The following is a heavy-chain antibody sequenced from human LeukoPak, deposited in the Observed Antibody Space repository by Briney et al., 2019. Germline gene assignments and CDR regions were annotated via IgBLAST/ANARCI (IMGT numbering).Heavy chain of an antibody. D-gene: IGHD6-13*01. CDR2: IWSDGSNE. CDR1: GFTLSSFG. J-gene: IGHJ4*02. CDR3: AKDEELTAAAGSPPGDY. Sequence: PEWSLRLSCAASGFTLSSFGMHWVRQAPGKGLEWVAVIWSDGSNEYYADSVKGRFTISRDNSKNTLYLQMNSLRAEDTAVYYCAKDEELTAAAGSPPGDYWGQGTLVTVSS. V-gene: IGHV3-33*06.